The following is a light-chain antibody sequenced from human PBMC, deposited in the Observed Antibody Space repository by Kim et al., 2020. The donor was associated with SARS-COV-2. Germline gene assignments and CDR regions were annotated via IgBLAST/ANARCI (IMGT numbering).Light chain of an antibody. Sequence: AWGQTVTLTCQGDSLNTYFPTWYQEKPGQAPLLGIYGKNNRPLGISDRCSGSKSGNTASLTITGTQAEDEADYFCQCRDSSGKQLLFGGGTQLTVL. CDR1: SLNTYF. CDR3: QCRDSSGKQLL. CDR2: GKN. V-gene: IGLV3-19*01. J-gene: IGLJ2*01.